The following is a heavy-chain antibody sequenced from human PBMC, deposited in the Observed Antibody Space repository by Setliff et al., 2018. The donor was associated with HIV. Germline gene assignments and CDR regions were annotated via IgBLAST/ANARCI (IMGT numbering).Heavy chain of an antibody. CDR3: ARRIDDSGSFPDKNWFDT. V-gene: IGHV4-4*09. J-gene: IGHJ5*02. CDR1: GDSISSYS. Sequence: PSETLSLTCTVSGDSISSYSWNWIRQSPGGGLEWTGFIFSSGSTKYNPSLQSRVTMSIDTSKNQFSLRLTSVTAADTAVYYCARRIDDSGSFPDKNWFDTWGQGSLVTLSS. CDR2: IFSSGST. D-gene: IGHD3-10*01.